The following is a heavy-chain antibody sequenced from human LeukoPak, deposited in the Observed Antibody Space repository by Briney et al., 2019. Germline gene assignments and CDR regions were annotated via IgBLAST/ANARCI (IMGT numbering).Heavy chain of an antibody. D-gene: IGHD2-2*01. CDR3: ARPYKLLRTAGFDY. Sequence: GASVKVSCKASGYTFTGYYMHWVRQAPGQGLVWMGWINPNSGGTNYAQKFQGRVTMTRDTSISTAYMELSRLRSDDTAVYYCARPYKLLRTAGFDYWGQGTLVTVSS. CDR2: INPNSGGT. V-gene: IGHV1-2*02. J-gene: IGHJ4*02. CDR1: GYTFTGYY.